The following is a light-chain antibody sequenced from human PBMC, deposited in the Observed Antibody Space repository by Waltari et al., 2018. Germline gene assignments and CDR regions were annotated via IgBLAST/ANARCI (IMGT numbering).Light chain of an antibody. Sequence: QSALTQPASVSGSPGQSITISCTGTSSNVGFYNLLSWYQQHPDQAPKLLVYEVIERPSGVSSRFSGSKSGNTASLTISGLQAEDEADYYCCSYAGRNIWVFGGGTKVTVL. CDR3: CSYAGRNIWV. V-gene: IGLV2-23*02. J-gene: IGLJ3*02. CDR2: EVI. CDR1: SSNVGFYNL.